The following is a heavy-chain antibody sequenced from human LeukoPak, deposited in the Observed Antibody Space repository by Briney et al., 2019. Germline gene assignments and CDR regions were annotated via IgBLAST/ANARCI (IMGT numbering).Heavy chain of an antibody. Sequence: SVKVSCKASGYTFTSYYMHWVRQAPGQGLEWMGRIIPTLGIANYAQKFQGRVTITADKSTSTAYMELSSLRSEDTAVYYCARDVRARYCGGDCAHPYFDYWGQGTLVTVSS. J-gene: IGHJ4*02. CDR3: ARDVRARYCGGDCAHPYFDY. CDR2: IIPTLGIA. CDR1: GYTFTSYY. V-gene: IGHV1-69*04. D-gene: IGHD2-21*02.